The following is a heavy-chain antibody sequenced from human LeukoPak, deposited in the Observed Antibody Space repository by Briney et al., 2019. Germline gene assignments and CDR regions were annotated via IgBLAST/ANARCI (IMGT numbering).Heavy chain of an antibody. CDR2: ISYDGSNK. Sequence: PGGSLRLSCAASGFTFSSYGMHWVRQAPGKGLEWVAVISYDGSNKYYADSVKGRFTISRDNSKNTLYLQMNSLRAEDTAVYYCARGVVGAMNPFDYWGQGTLATVSS. D-gene: IGHD1-26*01. J-gene: IGHJ4*02. V-gene: IGHV3-30*03. CDR1: GFTFSSYG. CDR3: ARGVVGAMNPFDY.